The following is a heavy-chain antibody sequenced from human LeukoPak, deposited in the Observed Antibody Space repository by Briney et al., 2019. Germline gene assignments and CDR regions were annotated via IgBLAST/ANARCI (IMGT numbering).Heavy chain of an antibody. Sequence: GASVKVSCKTSGYTFTDFGITWVRQAPGQGLEWVGWINTKTGQINLARKLQGRVTMTTDTSTRTAYMELRSLRSDDTAVYFCARDIAYDVDYWGPGTLVTASS. CDR2: INTKTGQI. CDR3: ARDIAYDVDY. D-gene: IGHD3-16*01. V-gene: IGHV1-18*01. CDR1: GYTFTDFG. J-gene: IGHJ4*02.